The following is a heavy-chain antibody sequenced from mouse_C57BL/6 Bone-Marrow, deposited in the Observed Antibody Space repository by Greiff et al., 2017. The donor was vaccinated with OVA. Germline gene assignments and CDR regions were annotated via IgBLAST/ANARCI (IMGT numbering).Heavy chain of an antibody. CDR1: GYTFTSYW. Sequence: QVQLQQPGAELVKPGASVKLSCKASGYTFTSYWMQWVKQRPGQGLEWIGEIDPSDSYTNYNQKFKGKATLTVDTSSSTAYMQLSSLTSEDSAVYYCARKGIYWGQGTTLTVSS. J-gene: IGHJ2*01. CDR2: IDPSDSYT. V-gene: IGHV1-50*01. CDR3: ARKGIY.